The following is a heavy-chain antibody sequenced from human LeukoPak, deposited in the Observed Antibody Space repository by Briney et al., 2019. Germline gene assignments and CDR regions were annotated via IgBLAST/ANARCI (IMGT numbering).Heavy chain of an antibody. J-gene: IGHJ3*02. CDR3: TTCGYDRCGAFDI. V-gene: IGHV3-15*01. CDR2: IKGKTDGGTT. D-gene: IGHD5-12*01. CDR1: EFPFTRAW. Sequence: GGSLRLSCAVSEFPFTRAWMTWVRQAPGKGLEWVGRIKGKTDGGTTDYAAPVKGRFSISRDDSKNTLYLQMNSLETEDTAMYYCTTCGYDRCGAFDIWGQGTVVTVSS.